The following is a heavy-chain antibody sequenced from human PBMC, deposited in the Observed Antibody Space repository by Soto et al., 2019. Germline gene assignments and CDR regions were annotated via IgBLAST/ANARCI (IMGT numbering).Heavy chain of an antibody. CDR3: ARVRGPTMIYAFDI. CDR1: GFTFGDYG. Sequence: GGSLRLSCAASGFTFGDYGMSWVRQAPGKGLEWVSGINWNGGSTGYADSVKGRFTISRDNAKNSLYLQMNSLRAEDTALYYCARVRGPTMIYAFDIWGQGTMVTVSS. J-gene: IGHJ3*02. D-gene: IGHD3-22*01. CDR2: INWNGGST. V-gene: IGHV3-20*04.